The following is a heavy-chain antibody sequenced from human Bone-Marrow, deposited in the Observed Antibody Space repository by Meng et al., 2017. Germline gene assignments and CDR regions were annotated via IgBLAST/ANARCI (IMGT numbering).Heavy chain of an antibody. V-gene: IGHV4-38-2*02. J-gene: IGHJ3*02. CDR3: ARGGLRYFDWLLSGAFDI. Sequence: SETLSLTCTVSGGSISSFYWSWIRQPPGKGLEWIGSIYHSGSTYYNPSLKSRVTISVDTSKNQFSLKLSSVTAADTAVYYCARGGLRYFDWLLSGAFDIWGQGTMVTVSS. CDR1: GGSISSFY. CDR2: IYHSGST. D-gene: IGHD3-9*01.